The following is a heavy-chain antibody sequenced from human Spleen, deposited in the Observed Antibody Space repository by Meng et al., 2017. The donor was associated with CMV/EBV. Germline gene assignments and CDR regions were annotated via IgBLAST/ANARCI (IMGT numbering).Heavy chain of an antibody. CDR2: TYYRSKWYN. V-gene: IGHV6-1*02. D-gene: IGHD1/OR15-1a*01. Sequence: VQRQTPGPGLGQPLLTPSLTSSISGDSGCCSGAAWNWIRQSPSGGLGWQGRTYYRSKWYNDYAVSVKGRIAINPDTSKNQFFLQLNSVTPEDTAVYYCARDYGTSRPFGYWGQGILVTVSS. J-gene: IGHJ4*02. CDR3: ARDYGTSRPFGY. CDR1: GDSGCCSGAA.